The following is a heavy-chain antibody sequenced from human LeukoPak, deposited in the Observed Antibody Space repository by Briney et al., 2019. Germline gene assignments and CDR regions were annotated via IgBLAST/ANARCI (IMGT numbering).Heavy chain of an antibody. J-gene: IGHJ5*02. CDR2: INHSGST. CDR1: GGSFIGDY. Sequence: SETLSLTCALYGGSFIGDYWSWIRQPPGKWLQWLAEINHSGSTNNNTSLKSRDTISLDTSKNQFSLKLSSVTAADTAVYYCARGRYYGSGSYVRGRGEWFNPWGQGTLVTVSS. CDR3: ARGRYYGSGSYVRGRGEWFNP. D-gene: IGHD3-10*01. V-gene: IGHV4-34*04.